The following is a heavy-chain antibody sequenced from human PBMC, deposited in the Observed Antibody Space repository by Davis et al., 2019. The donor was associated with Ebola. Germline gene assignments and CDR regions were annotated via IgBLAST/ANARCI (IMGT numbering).Heavy chain of an antibody. D-gene: IGHD3-10*02. CDR2: ISSSSSYI. J-gene: IGHJ6*04. V-gene: IGHV3-21*01. CDR3: ARNVDYYYYGMDV. CDR1: GFTFSSYW. Sequence: PGGSLRLSCAASGFTFSSYWMHWVRQAPGKGLEWVSSISSSSSYIYYADSVKGRFTISRDNAKNSLYLQMNSLRAEDTAVYYCARNVDYYYYGMDVWGKGTTVTVSS.